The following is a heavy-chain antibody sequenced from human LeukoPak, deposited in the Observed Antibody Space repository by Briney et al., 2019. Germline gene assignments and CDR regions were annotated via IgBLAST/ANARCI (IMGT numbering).Heavy chain of an antibody. D-gene: IGHD6-19*01. CDR3: ARGRDSSGWYFGY. CDR2: IYHSGST. J-gene: IGHJ4*02. CDR1: GDSISTSSYY. V-gene: IGHV4-39*07. Sequence: PSETLSLTCSVSGDSISTSSYYWGWIRQPPGKGLEWIGSIYHSGSTYYNPSLKSRVTMSVDTSKNQFSLKLSSVTAADTAVYYCARGRDSSGWYFGYWGQRTLVTVSS.